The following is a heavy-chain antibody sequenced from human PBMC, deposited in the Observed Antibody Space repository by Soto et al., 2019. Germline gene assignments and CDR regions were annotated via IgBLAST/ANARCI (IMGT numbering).Heavy chain of an antibody. J-gene: IGHJ4*02. CDR1: GFTFSSFW. Sequence: EVQLVESGGGFVQPGGSLRLSCAASGFTFSSFWMYWVRQAPGKGLVWVSRINSDASTTSYADSVKGRFTISRDNAKNTPYLQMNSPRAEDTAVYYCARIPPGWGGGQLVLDYWGQGTLVTVSS. V-gene: IGHV3-74*01. CDR2: INSDASTT. CDR3: ARIPPGWGGGQLVLDY. D-gene: IGHD6-13*01.